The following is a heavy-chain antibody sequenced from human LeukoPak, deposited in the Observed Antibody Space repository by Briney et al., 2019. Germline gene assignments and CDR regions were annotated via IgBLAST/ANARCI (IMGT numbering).Heavy chain of an antibody. CDR2: ISSDGGNR. Sequence: GGSLRLSCAAPGFTFSSYAMHWVRRAPGKALEGGATISSDGGNRDYSDSVKGRFTISRDNSKNTLYLQTNSLRPEDTAVFHCARGRAVTGSTVIDYWGQGTLVTVSS. V-gene: IGHV3-30-3*01. J-gene: IGHJ4*02. CDR3: ARGRAVTGSTVIDY. CDR1: GFTFSSYA. D-gene: IGHD6-19*01.